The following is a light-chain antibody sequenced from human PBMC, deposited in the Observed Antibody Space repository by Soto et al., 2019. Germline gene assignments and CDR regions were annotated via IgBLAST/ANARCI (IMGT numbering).Light chain of an antibody. V-gene: IGKV3-15*01. Sequence: EIVMTQSPGTLSVSPGERATLSCRASQSLTNKLAWYQQKPGQAPRLLIFDSSTRATNVPPRFSGSGSGTDFTLTISSLQSEDFALYYCQQYKNWPITFGQGTRL. J-gene: IGKJ5*01. CDR2: DSS. CDR3: QQYKNWPIT. CDR1: QSLTNK.